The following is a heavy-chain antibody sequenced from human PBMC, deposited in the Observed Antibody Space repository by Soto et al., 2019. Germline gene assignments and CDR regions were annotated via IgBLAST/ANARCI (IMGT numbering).Heavy chain of an antibody. CDR1: GGSISSYY. D-gene: IGHD6-13*01. Sequence: SETLSLTCTVSGGSISSYYWSWIRQPPGKGLEWIGYIYYSGSTNYNPSLKSRVTISVDTSKNQFSLKLSSVTAADTAVYYCARDLAAVFFTDYYYHYGMVFWGPGTTVTVSS. J-gene: IGHJ6*02. CDR3: ARDLAAVFFTDYYYHYGMVF. CDR2: IYYSGST. V-gene: IGHV4-59*01.